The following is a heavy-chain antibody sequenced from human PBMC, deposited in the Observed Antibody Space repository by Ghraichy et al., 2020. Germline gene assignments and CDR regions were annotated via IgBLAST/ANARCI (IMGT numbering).Heavy chain of an antibody. CDR1: RFTFSSSS. Sequence: GGSLRLSCAASRFTFSSSSMNWVRQAPGKGLEWVSSISSSSSYINYADSVKGRFTISRDNAKNSLYLQMNSLRAEDTAVYYCARASRLHPYYYGMDVWGQGTTVTVSS. D-gene: IGHD4-11*01. CDR3: ARASRLHPYYYGMDV. CDR2: ISSSSSYI. V-gene: IGHV3-21*01. J-gene: IGHJ6*02.